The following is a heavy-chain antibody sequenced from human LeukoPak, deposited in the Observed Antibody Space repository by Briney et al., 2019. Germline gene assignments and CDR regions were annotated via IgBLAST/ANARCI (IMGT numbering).Heavy chain of an antibody. D-gene: IGHD2-2*01. CDR3: AKDRGYCTSTTCYALHYFDY. V-gene: IGHV3-48*01. J-gene: IGHJ4*02. CDR2: ISSSSTI. Sequence: GGSLRLSCAASGFTFSSYSMNWVRQAPGKGLEWVSYISSSSTIYYADSVKGRFTISRDNSKNTLYLQMNSLRAEDTAVYYCAKDRGYCTSTTCYALHYFDYWGQGTLVTVSS. CDR1: GFTFSSYS.